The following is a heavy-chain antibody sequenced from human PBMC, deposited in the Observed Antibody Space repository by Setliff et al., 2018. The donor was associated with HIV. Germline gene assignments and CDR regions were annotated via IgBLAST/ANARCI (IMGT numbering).Heavy chain of an antibody. CDR2: SIPMYGTS. CDR3: ARHCNAGTCYFYI. V-gene: IGHV1-69*05. J-gene: IGHJ3*02. D-gene: IGHD2-15*01. Sequence: ASVKVSCKASGGTFSSYAISWVRQAPGQGLEWMGGSIPMYGTSNYAQKFQGRVTITTDESTSTAYMELSRLRSDDTAVYYCARHCNAGTCYFYIWGQGTMVTVS. CDR1: GGTFSSYA.